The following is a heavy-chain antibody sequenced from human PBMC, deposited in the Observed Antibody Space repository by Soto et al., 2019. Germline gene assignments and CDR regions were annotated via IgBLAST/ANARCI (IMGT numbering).Heavy chain of an antibody. CDR2: ISGSGGST. Sequence: GGSLRLSCAASGFTFSSYSMNWVRQAPGKGLEWVSAISGSGGSTYYADSVKGRFTISRDNSKNTLYLQMNSLRAEDTAVYYCAKGYYQLLFYYFDYWGQGTLVTVSS. J-gene: IGHJ4*02. CDR3: AKGYYQLLFYYFDY. CDR1: GFTFSSYS. V-gene: IGHV3-23*01. D-gene: IGHD2-2*01.